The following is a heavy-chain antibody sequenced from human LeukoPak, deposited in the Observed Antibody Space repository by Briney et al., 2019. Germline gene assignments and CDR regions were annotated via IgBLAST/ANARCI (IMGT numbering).Heavy chain of an antibody. V-gene: IGHV1-18*01. D-gene: IGHD1-26*01. Sequence: ASVKVSCKASGYTFSAYGISWVRQAPGQGLAWMGWISAYNGNTNYAQKLQGRVTMTTDTSTSTAYMELSSLRSEDTAVYYCATVGATRETDWFDPWGQGTLVTVSS. CDR1: GYTFSAYG. J-gene: IGHJ5*02. CDR2: ISAYNGNT. CDR3: ATVGATRETDWFDP.